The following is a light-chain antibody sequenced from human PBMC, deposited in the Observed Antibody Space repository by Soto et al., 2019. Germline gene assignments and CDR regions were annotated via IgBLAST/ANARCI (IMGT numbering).Light chain of an antibody. V-gene: IGKV3-20*01. J-gene: IGKJ1*01. Sequence: EIVLTQSPGTLSVSPGERATLSCRASQTISSNNLAWYQQKPGQAPSLLIYGTSSRATGIPDRFSGSGSGTDFTLTISRLEPEDSAIYDCQPYGSWTFGQGTKVEIK. CDR3: QPYGSWT. CDR1: QTISSNN. CDR2: GTS.